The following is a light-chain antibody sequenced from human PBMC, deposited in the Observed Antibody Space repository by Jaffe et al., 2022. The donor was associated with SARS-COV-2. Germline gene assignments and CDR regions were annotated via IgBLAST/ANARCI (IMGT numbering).Light chain of an antibody. CDR2: IAS. Sequence: DIQMTQSPSSLSASVGDRVTITCRASQSISNYLNWYQQKPGKAPKVLIYIASSLQSGVPSRFSGSGSGTDFTLTISSLQPEDFATYFCQQSHSSPYTFGQGTKLDIK. CDR3: QQSHSSPYT. CDR1: QSISNY. J-gene: IGKJ2*01. V-gene: IGKV1-39*01.